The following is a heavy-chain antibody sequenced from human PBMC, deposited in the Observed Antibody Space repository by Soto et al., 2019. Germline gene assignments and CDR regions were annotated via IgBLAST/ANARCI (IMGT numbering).Heavy chain of an antibody. V-gene: IGHV3-23*01. J-gene: IGHJ4*02. CDR1: GFSFSTYS. D-gene: IGHD3-22*01. CDR3: ATMNGYFDY. Sequence: VGSLRLSCADSGFSFSTYSMSWVRQTPGNGLEWVSAITATGDRTYYADSVTGRFTISRDNSKKTHYLQMTSLRAEDTAMYYCATMNGYFDYWGQGTLVTVSS. CDR2: ITATGDRT.